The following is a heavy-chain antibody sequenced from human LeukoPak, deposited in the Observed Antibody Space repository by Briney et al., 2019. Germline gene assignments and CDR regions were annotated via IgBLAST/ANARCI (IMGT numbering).Heavy chain of an antibody. Sequence: PGRSLRLSCTASGFTFGDYAMSWVRQAPGKGLEWVGFIRSKPYGGTTEYAASVKGGFTISRDDSKSFASLQMNSLKTEDTAVYYCTRGGYYSVYWGQGALVTVS. V-gene: IGHV3-49*04. J-gene: IGHJ4*02. CDR1: GFTFGDYA. CDR2: IRSKPYGGTT. D-gene: IGHD3-3*01. CDR3: TRGGYYSVY.